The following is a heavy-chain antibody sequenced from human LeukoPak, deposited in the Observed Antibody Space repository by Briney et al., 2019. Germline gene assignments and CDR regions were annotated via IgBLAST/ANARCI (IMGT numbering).Heavy chain of an antibody. Sequence: SETLSLTCTASGGSISSSSYYWGWIRQPPGKGLEWIGSIYYSGSTYYNPSLKSRVTISVDTSKNQFSLKLSSVTAADTAVYYCAETSNIVVVPAAISAYYYYMDVWGKGTTVTVSS. CDR3: AETSNIVVVPAAISAYYYYMDV. CDR2: IYYSGST. V-gene: IGHV4-39*01. D-gene: IGHD2-2*01. CDR1: GGSISSSSYY. J-gene: IGHJ6*03.